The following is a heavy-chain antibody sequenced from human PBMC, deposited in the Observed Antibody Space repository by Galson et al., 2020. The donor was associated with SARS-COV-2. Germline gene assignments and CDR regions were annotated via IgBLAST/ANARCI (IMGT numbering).Heavy chain of an antibody. V-gene: IGHV4-4*07. CDR2: IYTSGST. CDR1: GGSISNYF. D-gene: IGHD1-26*01. CDR3: ARFQGGSYSLKCFDC. J-gene: IGHJ4*02. Sequence: ASETLSLTCTVSGGSISNYFWTWIRQPAGKGLEWIGRIYTSGSTNYNPSLKSRVTMSIDTSKNQFSLKLSSVTAADTAMYYCARFQGGSYSLKCFDCWGQGTLVTV.